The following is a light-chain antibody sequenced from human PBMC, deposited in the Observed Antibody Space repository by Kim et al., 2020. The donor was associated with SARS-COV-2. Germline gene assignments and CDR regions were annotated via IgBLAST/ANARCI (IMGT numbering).Light chain of an antibody. J-gene: IGLJ3*02. CDR1: SNNVGYEG. Sequence: RKTATLPCTGNSNNVGYEGAAWLQQHQGHPPKLLSYRNNNRPSGISDRFSASRSGNTASLTITGLQPEDETDYYCSAWDSSLSAWVFGGGTQLTVL. CDR3: SAWDSSLSAWV. CDR2: RNN. V-gene: IGLV10-54*04.